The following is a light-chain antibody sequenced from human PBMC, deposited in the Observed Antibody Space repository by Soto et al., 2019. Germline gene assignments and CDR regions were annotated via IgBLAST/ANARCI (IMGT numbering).Light chain of an antibody. CDR2: GAT. CDR1: QSVSSY. J-gene: IGKJ1*01. Sequence: EIVWTPSPAPLSLSPVERAPLSCRASQSVSSYLAWYQQKPGQAPRLLIFGATTRATSIPARFTGSRSGTEFTLTISSLQSEDCAVYYCQQYNTWPRTFGPGTKVDIK. V-gene: IGKV3-15*01. CDR3: QQYNTWPRT.